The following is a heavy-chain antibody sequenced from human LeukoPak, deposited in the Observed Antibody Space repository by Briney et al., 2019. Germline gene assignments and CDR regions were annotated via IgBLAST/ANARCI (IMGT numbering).Heavy chain of an antibody. CDR1: GFTFSSYW. CDR2: IKQDGSEK. V-gene: IGHV3-7*01. D-gene: IGHD4-17*01. CDR3: ARAPGEGWFDP. J-gene: IGHJ5*02. Sequence: GGSLRLSCAASGFTFSSYWMSWVRQAPGKGLEWVASIKQDGSEKYYVDSVKGRFTITRDNAKNSLYLQMNSLRAEDTALYYCARAPGEGWFDPWGQGTLVTVSS.